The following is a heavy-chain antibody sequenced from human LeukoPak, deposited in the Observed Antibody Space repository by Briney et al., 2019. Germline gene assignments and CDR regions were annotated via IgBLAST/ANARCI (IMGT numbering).Heavy chain of an antibody. Sequence: GASVKVSCKASGYTFTRYYIHWVRHAPGQGLEWMGWINPKSGSPNYAQRFQGRISMTRDTSISTVYLEVTSLRSDDTAVYYCARDDSSLTKVTAYDYWGQGALVIVSS. CDR3: ARDDSSLTKVTAYDY. D-gene: IGHD2-21*02. CDR1: GYTFTRYY. J-gene: IGHJ4*02. V-gene: IGHV1-2*02. CDR2: INPKSGSP.